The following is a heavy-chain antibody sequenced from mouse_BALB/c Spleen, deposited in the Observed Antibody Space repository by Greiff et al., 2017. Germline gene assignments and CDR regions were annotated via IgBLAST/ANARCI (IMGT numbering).Heavy chain of an antibody. CDR1: GYTFTDYN. Sequence: EVQLQQSGPELVKPGASVKIPCKASGYTFTDYNMDWVKQSHGKSLEWIGDINPNNGGTIYNQKFKGKATLTVDKSSSTAYMELRSLTSEDTAVYHCARWGHYYGYFAYWGQGTLVTVSA. CDR2: INPNNGGT. J-gene: IGHJ3*01. D-gene: IGHD1-2*01. CDR3: ARWGHYYGYFAY. V-gene: IGHV1-18*01.